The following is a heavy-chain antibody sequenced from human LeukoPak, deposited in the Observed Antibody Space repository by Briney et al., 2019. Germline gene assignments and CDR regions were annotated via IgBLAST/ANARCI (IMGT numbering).Heavy chain of an antibody. CDR1: GYTFTSYG. D-gene: IGHD3-10*01. Sequence: ASVKVSCKASGYTFTSYGISWVRQAPGQGLEWMGWISAYNGNTNYAQKLQGRVTMTTDTSTSTAYMELWSLRSDDTAVYYCARYYGSGSYYGVYDYWGQGTLVTVSS. V-gene: IGHV1-18*04. J-gene: IGHJ4*02. CDR2: ISAYNGNT. CDR3: ARYYGSGSYYGVYDY.